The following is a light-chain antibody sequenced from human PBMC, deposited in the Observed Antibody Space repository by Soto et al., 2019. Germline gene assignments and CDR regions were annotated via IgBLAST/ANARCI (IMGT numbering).Light chain of an antibody. CDR3: QQYGSSPRT. V-gene: IGKV3-20*01. CDR1: QSVSSA. CDR2: GAS. Sequence: PGERATLSCRASQSVSSALAWFQQKPGQAPRLLIYGASSRATGIPDRFSGSGSGTDFTLTISRLEPEDFAVYYCQQYGSSPRTFGQGTKVDIK. J-gene: IGKJ1*01.